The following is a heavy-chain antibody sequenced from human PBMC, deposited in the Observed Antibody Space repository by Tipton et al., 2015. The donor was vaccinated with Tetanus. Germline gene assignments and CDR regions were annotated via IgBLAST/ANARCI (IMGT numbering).Heavy chain of an antibody. D-gene: IGHD6-13*01. CDR3: ARAGYRGSPPRFVVLDI. Sequence: SLRLSCAASGFTFSSYDMHWVRQATGKGLEWVSAIGTAGDTYYPGSVKGRFTISRENAKNSLYLQMNSLRAGDTAVYYCARAGYRGSPPRFVVLDIWAQGTLAPVPS. V-gene: IGHV3-13*01. CDR1: GFTFSSYD. J-gene: IGHJ3*02. CDR2: IGTAGDT.